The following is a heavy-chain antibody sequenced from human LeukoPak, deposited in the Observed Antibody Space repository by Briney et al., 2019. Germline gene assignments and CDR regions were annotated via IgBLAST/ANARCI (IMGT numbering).Heavy chain of an antibody. CDR2: ISSSSSSI. CDR3: AKDRHSSSWYWDY. V-gene: IGHV3-48*04. D-gene: IGHD6-13*01. CDR1: GFTFSISS. Sequence: GGALRLSCVASGFTFSISSMSWVRQAPGEGREWVSYISSSSSSICDADSVRGRFTISIDNAKNSLYLQMNSLRAEDTAVYYCAKDRHSSSWYWDYWGQGTLVTASS. J-gene: IGHJ4*02.